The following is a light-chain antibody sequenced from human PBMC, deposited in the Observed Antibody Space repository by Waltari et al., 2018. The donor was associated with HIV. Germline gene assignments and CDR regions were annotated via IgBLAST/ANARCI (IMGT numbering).Light chain of an antibody. CDR1: SSDVGAHNH. V-gene: IGLV2-14*01. CDR3: CSYTTSSTLV. J-gene: IGLJ2*01. CDR2: EDT. Sequence: QSALTQPASISGSPGQSITISCTGTSSDVGAHNHVSWYQQHPGKVPKLMICEDTKRPSEISNRFSGSKSGNTASLTISGLQAEDEADYYCCSYTTSSTLVFGGGTKLTVL.